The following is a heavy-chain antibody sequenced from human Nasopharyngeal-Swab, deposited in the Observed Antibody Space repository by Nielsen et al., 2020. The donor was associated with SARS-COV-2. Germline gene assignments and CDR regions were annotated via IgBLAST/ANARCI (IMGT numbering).Heavy chain of an antibody. CDR3: ARGTSTSPGVDY. J-gene: IGHJ4*02. CDR1: TFTFSTYG. Sequence: GGSLRLSCAASTFTFSTYGMAWVRQAPGKGLEWVSGISGNGGSTYYEDSVKGRFTISRENAKNSLYLQMNSLIAEDTAVYFCARGTSTSPGVDYWGQGTLVTVSS. CDR2: ISGNGGST. V-gene: IGHV3-23*01. D-gene: IGHD7-27*01.